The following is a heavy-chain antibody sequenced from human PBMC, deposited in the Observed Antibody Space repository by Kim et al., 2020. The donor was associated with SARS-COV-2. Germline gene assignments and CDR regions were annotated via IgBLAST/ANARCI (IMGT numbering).Heavy chain of an antibody. J-gene: IGHJ5*02. Sequence: ADSVEGRFTISRDNAKNSLYLQMNSLRAEDTALYYCAKGVAAAGTGWFDPWGQGTLVTVSS. CDR3: AKGVAAAGTGWFDP. D-gene: IGHD6-13*01. V-gene: IGHV3-9*01.